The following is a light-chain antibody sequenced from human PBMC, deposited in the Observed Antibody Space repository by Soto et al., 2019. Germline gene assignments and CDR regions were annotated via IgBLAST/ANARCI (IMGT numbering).Light chain of an antibody. CDR3: QQYNIWPYT. J-gene: IGKJ2*01. V-gene: IGKV3-15*01. CDR2: GAS. Sequence: EIVMTQSPATLSVSPGERATLSCRASQSVSSNLAWYHQKPGQAPRLLIYGASTRATGIPARFSGSGSGTESTLTISSLKSEDFAVYYCQQYNIWPYTFGQGTKLETK. CDR1: QSVSSN.